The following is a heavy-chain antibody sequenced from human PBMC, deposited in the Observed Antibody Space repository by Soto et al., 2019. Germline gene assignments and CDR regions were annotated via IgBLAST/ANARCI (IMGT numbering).Heavy chain of an antibody. D-gene: IGHD2-2*01. CDR1: GYTFTSYD. V-gene: IGHV1-8*01. Sequence: VQLVQSGAEVKKPWASVKVSCKTSGYTFTSYDINWVRQATGQKLEWMDWMNPNSGDTGYAQQFQGRVTMTRNTSISTAIMVRTSLRPEDTSVYYCPRGAYRLIIMAEPDEGSLWLDPWGQGTLVSVSS. CDR2: MNPNSGDT. J-gene: IGHJ5*02. CDR3: PRGAYRLIIMAEPDEGSLWLDP.